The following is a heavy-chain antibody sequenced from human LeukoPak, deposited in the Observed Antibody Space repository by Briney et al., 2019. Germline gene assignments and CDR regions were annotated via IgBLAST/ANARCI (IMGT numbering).Heavy chain of an antibody. CDR3: ARLPPSQPSNSGYSYGYKYPFDY. V-gene: IGHV5-51*01. Sequence: GESLKISCKGSGYSFTSYWIGWVRQMPGKGLEWMGIIYPGDSDTRYSPSFQGQVTISADKSISTAYLQWSSLKASDTAMYYCARLPPSQPSNSGYSYGYKYPFDYWGQGTLVTASS. CDR2: IYPGDSDT. D-gene: IGHD5-18*01. CDR1: GYSFTSYW. J-gene: IGHJ4*02.